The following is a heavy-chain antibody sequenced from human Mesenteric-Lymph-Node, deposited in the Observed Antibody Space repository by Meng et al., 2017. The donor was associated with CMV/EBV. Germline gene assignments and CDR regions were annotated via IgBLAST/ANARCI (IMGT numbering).Heavy chain of an antibody. CDR3: VRYYYDSSSFYRPFDY. Sequence: GGSLRLSCAASGFIFSNYWMSWVRRAPGKGLEWVANIKQDGSDNYYVDSVKGRFTISRDNAKNSLYLQMSSLRAEDTAVYYCVRYYYDSSSFYRPFDYWGQGTLVTVSS. CDR2: IKQDGSDN. D-gene: IGHD3-22*01. J-gene: IGHJ4*02. CDR1: GFIFSNYW. V-gene: IGHV3-7*01.